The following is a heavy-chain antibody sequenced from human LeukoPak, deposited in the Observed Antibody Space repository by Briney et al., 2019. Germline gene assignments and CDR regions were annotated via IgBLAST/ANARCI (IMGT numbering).Heavy chain of an antibody. CDR3: AKDEAAAGGGLDY. V-gene: IGHV3-53*01. CDR2: IYTGGLT. Sequence: GGSLRLSCAAPGFAVSTKFMTWVRQPPAKGLEWVSVIYTGGLTYYADSVKGRFTISRDNSKNTLYLQMNNLKADDTAVYYCAKDEAAAGGGLDYWGQGTLVIVSS. D-gene: IGHD6-13*01. J-gene: IGHJ4*02. CDR1: GFAVSTKF.